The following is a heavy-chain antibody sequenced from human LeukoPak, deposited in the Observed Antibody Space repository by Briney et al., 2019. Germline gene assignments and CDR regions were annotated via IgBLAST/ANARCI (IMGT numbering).Heavy chain of an antibody. D-gene: IGHD1-1*01. CDR2: ITLHSGDT. CDR3: AREGQLGLDN. CDR1: GHTLTVHY. V-gene: IGHV1-2*02. J-gene: IGHJ1*01. Sequence: APVKVSCKASGHTLTVHYIHWVRQGPGQGLEWLGWITLHSGDTHYAQKYQGRLTMTSDTSISTGYMELSRLQFDDTAVYYCAREGQLGLDNWGQGTLVTVSS.